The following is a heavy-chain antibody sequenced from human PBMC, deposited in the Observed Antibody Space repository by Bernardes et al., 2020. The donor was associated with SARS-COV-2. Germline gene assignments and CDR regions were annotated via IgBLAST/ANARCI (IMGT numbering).Heavy chain of an antibody. V-gene: IGHV4-61*02. D-gene: IGHD3-16*01. CDR2: ISTSGST. J-gene: IGHJ4*02. Sequence: SETLSLTCTVSGDSISSGSYFWTWIRRPAGKGLEWIGRISTSGSTNYNPSLKSRVTISVDTSKNQFSLKLNSVTAADTAVYYCTRIKRGGPYYFDYWGQGTLVTVSS. CDR1: GDSISSGSYF. CDR3: TRIKRGGPYYFDY.